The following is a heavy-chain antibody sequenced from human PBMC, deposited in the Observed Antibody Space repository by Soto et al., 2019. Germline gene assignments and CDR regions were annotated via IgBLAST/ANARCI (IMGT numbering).Heavy chain of an antibody. V-gene: IGHV3-23*01. CDR3: AKDQGSSWYEIDY. J-gene: IGHJ4*02. D-gene: IGHD6-13*01. CDR1: GFTFSSYA. Sequence: PGGSLRLSCAASGFTFSSYAMSWVLQAPGKGLEWVSGISGSGSTTYYADSVKGRFTISRDNSKNTLYLQMNSLRAEDTAVYYCAKDQGSSWYEIDYWGQGTLVTVSS. CDR2: ISGSGSTT.